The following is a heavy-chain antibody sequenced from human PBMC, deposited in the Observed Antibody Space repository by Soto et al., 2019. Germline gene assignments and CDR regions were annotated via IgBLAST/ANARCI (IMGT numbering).Heavy chain of an antibody. D-gene: IGHD3-16*01. Sequence: GGSLRLSCAASGFTFSSYAMHWVRQAPGKGLEWVAVISYDGSNKYYADSVKGRFTISRDNSRNTLYLQMNSLRAEDTAVYYCARGEYYFDYWGQGTLVTVSS. V-gene: IGHV3-30-3*01. CDR3: ARGEYYFDY. CDR1: GFTFSSYA. CDR2: ISYDGSNK. J-gene: IGHJ4*02.